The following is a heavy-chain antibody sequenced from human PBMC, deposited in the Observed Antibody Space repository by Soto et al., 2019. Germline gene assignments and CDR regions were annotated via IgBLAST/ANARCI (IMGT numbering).Heavy chain of an antibody. V-gene: IGHV3-48*01. J-gene: IGHJ4*02. CDR3: ARDDDGAQFASSYNEL. CDR2: ISSSSGSI. Sequence: PGGSLRLSCAAAGFTVDSYSINWVRQAPGKGLEWVSYISSSSGSIFYADSVRGRFTVSRDNARNSVFLHLNSLRAEDTAVYYCARDDDGAQFASSYNELWGQGTQVTVSS. D-gene: IGHD4-17*01. CDR1: GFTVDSYS.